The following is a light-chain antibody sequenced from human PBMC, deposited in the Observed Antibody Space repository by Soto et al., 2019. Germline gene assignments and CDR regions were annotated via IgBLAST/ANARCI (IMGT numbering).Light chain of an antibody. CDR1: RSVRSY. CDR3: QQRYAWPPIT. Sequence: EMVLTQSPATLSLSPGERATLSCRASRSVRSYLAWYQQKPGQAPRLLIYDASNRAAGIPARFSGSGSETDFTLTISNLEPEDFAVYYCQQRYAWPPITFGQGTRLEIK. CDR2: DAS. V-gene: IGKV3-11*01. J-gene: IGKJ5*01.